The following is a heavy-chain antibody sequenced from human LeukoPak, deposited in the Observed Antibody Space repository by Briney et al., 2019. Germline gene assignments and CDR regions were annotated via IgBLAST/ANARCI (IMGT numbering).Heavy chain of an antibody. V-gene: IGHV3-53*01. CDR2: IYRSGDT. CDR1: GFTFSNFW. D-gene: IGHD3-16*01. J-gene: IGHJ4*02. CDR3: AGAEYYGSSIDY. Sequence: GGSLRLSCAASGFTFSNFWMTWVRQAPGKGLEWVSIIYRSGDTYYGDSVKGRFTISRDSSKNTLHLQMNSLRVEDTAIYYCAGAEYYGSSIDYWGQGTLVTVSS.